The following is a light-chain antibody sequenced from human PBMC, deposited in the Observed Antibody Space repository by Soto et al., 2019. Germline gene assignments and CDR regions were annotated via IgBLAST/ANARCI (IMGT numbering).Light chain of an antibody. CDR2: GAS. V-gene: IGKV3-20*01. CDR1: QSVSTNF. J-gene: IGKJ1*01. CDR3: QQYGRTSWT. Sequence: EIVLTQSPGTLSLSPGEGATLSCRAIQSVSTNFFAWYQQKPGQAPRLLIYGASTRATGIPDRFSGSGSGTDFTLTISRLEPEDFAVYYCQQYGRTSWTFGQGTKVDI.